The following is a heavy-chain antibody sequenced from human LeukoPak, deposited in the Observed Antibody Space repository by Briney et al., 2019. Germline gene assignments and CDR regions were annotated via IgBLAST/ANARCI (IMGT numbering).Heavy chain of an antibody. CDR2: IYPGDSDT. CDR1: GFTFTTHW. CDR3: ARYYFWTGSYFFDY. Sequence: GESLNISCKASGFTFTTHWIAWVRQMPGKGLELMGIIYPGDSDTNYSPSFQGQVTISADKSSNTAYLQWSSLKASDTAMYYCARYYFWTGSYFFDYWGQGTLVTVSS. D-gene: IGHD3/OR15-3a*01. V-gene: IGHV5-51*01. J-gene: IGHJ4*02.